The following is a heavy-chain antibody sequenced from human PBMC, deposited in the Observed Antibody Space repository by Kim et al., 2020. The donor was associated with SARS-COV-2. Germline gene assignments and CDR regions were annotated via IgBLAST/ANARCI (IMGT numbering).Heavy chain of an antibody. V-gene: IGHV3-23*01. CDR1: GFTFSSYS. CDR3: AKGKSGEGGSYFDY. J-gene: IGHJ4*02. D-gene: IGHD7-27*01. Sequence: GGSLRLSCTASGFTFSSYSTDWVRQAPGKGLEWVSGIKDSGANTYYTDSVKGRFTISRDNAKNTLYLQMNSLRVEDTAMYYCAKGKSGEGGSYFDYWGQGTLVTVSS. CDR2: IKDSGANT.